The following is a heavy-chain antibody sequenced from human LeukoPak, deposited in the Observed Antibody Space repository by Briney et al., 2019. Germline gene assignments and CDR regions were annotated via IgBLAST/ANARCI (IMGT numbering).Heavy chain of an antibody. CDR1: GFTFDDYA. CDR3: AKEDTSSGWYVPRGAFDI. J-gene: IGHJ3*02. D-gene: IGHD6-19*01. CDR2: ISWNSGSI. Sequence: PGGSLRLSCAASGFTFDDYAMHWVRQAPGKGLEWVSGISWNSGSIGYADSVKGRFTISRDNAKNSLYLQMNSLRAEDTALYYYAKEDTSSGWYVPRGAFDIWGQGTMVTVSS. V-gene: IGHV3-9*01.